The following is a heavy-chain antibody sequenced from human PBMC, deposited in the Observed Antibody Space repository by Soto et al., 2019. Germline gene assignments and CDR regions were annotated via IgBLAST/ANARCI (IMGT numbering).Heavy chain of an antibody. CDR1: GGSISSYY. CDR3: ARHPTVTEYYFDY. Sequence: QVQLQESGPGLVKPSETLSLTCTVSGGSISSYYWSWIRQPPGKGLEWIGYIYYSGSTNYNPSPNSRFXISVATSKNQFSLTLSSVTAADTAVYYCARHPTVTEYYFDYWGQGTLVTVSS. D-gene: IGHD4-17*01. V-gene: IGHV4-59*08. CDR2: IYYSGST. J-gene: IGHJ4*02.